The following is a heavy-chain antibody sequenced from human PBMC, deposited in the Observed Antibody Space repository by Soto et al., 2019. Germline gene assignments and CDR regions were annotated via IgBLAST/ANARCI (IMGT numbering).Heavy chain of an antibody. V-gene: IGHV3-74*03. CDR3: ARAEVDY. CDR2: MTSDGRTT. CDR1: GFTFGNYW. J-gene: IGHJ4*02. Sequence: GGSLRLSCAASGFTFGNYWMHWVRQAPGKGPEWVSRMTSDGRTTQYADSVKGRFTVSRDNAKNTLYLQMNSLRAEDTAIYYCARAEVDYWGPGTLVTVSS.